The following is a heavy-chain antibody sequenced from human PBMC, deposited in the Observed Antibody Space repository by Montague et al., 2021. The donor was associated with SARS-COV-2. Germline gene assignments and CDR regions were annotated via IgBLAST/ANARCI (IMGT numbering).Heavy chain of an antibody. D-gene: IGHD3-10*01. CDR2: MDYGGSP. CDR1: GVSVSNAYYH. J-gene: IGHJ4*02. CDR3: ATYRQGGSGRGY. Sequence: SETLSLTCTVPGVSVSNAYYHWSWIRQPPGKGLEWIGFMDYGGSPNYSPSLHSRVSISLDTSKNQLSLRLNSATAADTAVYFCATYRQGGSGRGYWGQGTLVTVSS. V-gene: IGHV4-61*01.